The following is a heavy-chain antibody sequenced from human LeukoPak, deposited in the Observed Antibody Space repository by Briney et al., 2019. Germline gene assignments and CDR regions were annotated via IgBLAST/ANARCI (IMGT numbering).Heavy chain of an antibody. J-gene: IGHJ3*02. CDR2: IWYDGTNE. V-gene: IGHV3-33*01. CDR1: GFTFSSYG. Sequence: GGSLRLSCVASGFTFSSYGMQWVRQAPGKGLEWVALIWYDGTNENYADSVKGRFTISKDRSKNTLSLQMNSLKVEDTAVYYCARVSSVNGNGDAFDIWGQGTMVTVSS. D-gene: IGHD6-19*01. CDR3: ARVSSVNGNGDAFDI.